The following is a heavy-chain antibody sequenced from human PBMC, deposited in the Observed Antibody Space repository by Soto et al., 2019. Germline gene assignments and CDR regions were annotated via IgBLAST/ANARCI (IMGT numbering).Heavy chain of an antibody. CDR3: ARQSPTPGYYYFSYGMDV. V-gene: IGHV5-51*01. CDR1: GYIFTLYC. J-gene: IGHJ6*02. Sequence: PGEPLKISCKVAGYIFTLYCIGRVRQMPGKGLEWMGIIYPGDSDTRYSPSFQGQVTISADKSISTASLQWSSLKASDTAVYYCARQSPTPGYYYFSYGMDVWGQGTTVTVSS. D-gene: IGHD4-17*01. CDR2: IYPGDSDT.